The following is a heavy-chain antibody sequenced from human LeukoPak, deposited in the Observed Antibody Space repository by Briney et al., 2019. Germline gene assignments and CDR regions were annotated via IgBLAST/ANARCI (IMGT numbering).Heavy chain of an antibody. Sequence: GGSLRLSCAASGFTFSSYSMNWVRQAPGKGLEWVSSISSSSSYIYYADSVKGRFTISRDNAKNSLYLQMNSLRAEDTAVYYCARDPSSGWYLKGWFDPWGQGTLVTVSS. D-gene: IGHD6-19*01. CDR1: GFTFSSYS. CDR3: ARDPSSGWYLKGWFDP. V-gene: IGHV3-21*01. J-gene: IGHJ5*02. CDR2: ISSSSSYI.